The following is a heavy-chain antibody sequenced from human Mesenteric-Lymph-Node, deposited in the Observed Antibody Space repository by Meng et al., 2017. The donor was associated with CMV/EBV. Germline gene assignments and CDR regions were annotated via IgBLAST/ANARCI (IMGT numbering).Heavy chain of an antibody. CDR1: GFSVSYNY. D-gene: IGHD3-10*01. V-gene: IGHV3-53*01. CDR2: IYSGGST. J-gene: IGHJ3*01. CDR3: ARDLVGGDDVSDYNPHDVFDV. Sequence: GGSLRLSCVASGFSVSYNYMSWVRQAPGKGLDWVSVIYSGGSTYYADSVRGRFTISRDNSKNTLFLQMNSLRAEDTAVYYCARDLVGGDDVSDYNPHDVFDVWGQGTMVTVSS.